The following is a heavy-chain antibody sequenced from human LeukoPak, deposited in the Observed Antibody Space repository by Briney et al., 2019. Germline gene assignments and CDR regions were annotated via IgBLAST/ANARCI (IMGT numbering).Heavy chain of an antibody. D-gene: IGHD3-10*01. CDR1: GFTFTSSA. CDR3: AATPTFMVRGVSLYYYYYGMDV. J-gene: IGHJ6*02. Sequence: GTSVTVSCKASGFTFTSSAVQWVRQARGQRLEWIGWIVVGSGNTNYAQKFQERVTITRDMSTSTAYMELSSLGSEDTAVYYCAATPTFMVRGVSLYYYYYGMDVWGQGTTVTVSS. V-gene: IGHV1-58*01. CDR2: IVVGSGNT.